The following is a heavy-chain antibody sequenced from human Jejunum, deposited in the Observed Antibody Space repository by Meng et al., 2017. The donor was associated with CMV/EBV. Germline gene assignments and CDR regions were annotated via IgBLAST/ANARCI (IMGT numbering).Heavy chain of an antibody. D-gene: IGHD2/OR15-2a*01. J-gene: IGHJ4*02. CDR2: IYDVGNI. V-gene: IGHV3-66*02. CDR1: GFSVGNNY. Sequence: SLRLSCAASGFSVGNNYMNWVRQAPGKGLEWVSVIYDVGNIYYADSVKGRFFISRDSSKNMLYLQMNSLRPEDTALYYCARGAFDWGQGTQVTVSS. CDR3: ARGAFD.